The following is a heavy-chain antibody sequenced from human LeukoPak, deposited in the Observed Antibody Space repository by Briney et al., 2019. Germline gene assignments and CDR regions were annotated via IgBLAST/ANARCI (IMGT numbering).Heavy chain of an antibody. V-gene: IGHV1-69*13. Sequence: PVKVSCKASGGTFRNYPISWVRQAPGQGLEWMGGILPIFRMTNYAEKFQGRVTITADESTTTAYLELNSLGSEDTAVYYCAICSSTWSGDRPDSWGQGSLVTVSS. J-gene: IGHJ4*02. D-gene: IGHD2-2*01. CDR1: GGTFRNYP. CDR2: ILPIFRMT. CDR3: AICSSTWSGDRPDS.